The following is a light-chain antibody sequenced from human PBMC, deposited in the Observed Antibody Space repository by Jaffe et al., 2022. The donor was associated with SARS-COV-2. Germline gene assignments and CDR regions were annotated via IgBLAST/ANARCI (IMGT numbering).Light chain of an antibody. Sequence: QSALTQPASVSGSPGQSITISCTGTSSDVGYNYVSWYQQHPGKAPKFLIYDVSSRPSWVSNRFSGSKSGNTASLTISGLQAEDEADYYCSSYTRSTTPVFGTGTKVTVL. CDR1: SSDVGYNY. J-gene: IGLJ1*01. V-gene: IGLV2-14*01. CDR2: DVS. CDR3: SSYTRSTTPV.